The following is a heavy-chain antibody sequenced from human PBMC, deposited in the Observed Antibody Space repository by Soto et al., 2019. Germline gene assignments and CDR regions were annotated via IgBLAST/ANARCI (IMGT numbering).Heavy chain of an antibody. D-gene: IGHD3-22*01. Sequence: GGSLRLSCAASGFTFSSYAMHWVRQAPGKGLEWVAVISYDGSNKYYADSVKGRFTISRDNSKNTLYLQMNSLRAEDTAVYYCAREGDYYDSSGYPWRAFDIWGQGTMVTISS. CDR3: AREGDYYDSSGYPWRAFDI. J-gene: IGHJ3*02. V-gene: IGHV3-30-3*01. CDR2: ISYDGSNK. CDR1: GFTFSSYA.